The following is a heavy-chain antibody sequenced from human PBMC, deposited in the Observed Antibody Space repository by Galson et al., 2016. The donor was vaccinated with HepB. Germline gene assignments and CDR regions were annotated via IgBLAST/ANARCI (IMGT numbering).Heavy chain of an antibody. J-gene: IGHJ5*02. CDR2: ILYDGSKK. V-gene: IGHV3-30*18. CDR1: GFDFSMYG. Sequence: SLRLSCAASGFDFSMYGMDWVRQAPGKGLEWVAVILYDGSKKYYVDSVKGRFTVSRDNSKNTLYLQMNSLRLEDTAMYYCVKGHRGVVIPAGILSWDPWGQGTLVTVSS. CDR3: VKGHRGVVIPAGILSWDP. D-gene: IGHD6-13*01.